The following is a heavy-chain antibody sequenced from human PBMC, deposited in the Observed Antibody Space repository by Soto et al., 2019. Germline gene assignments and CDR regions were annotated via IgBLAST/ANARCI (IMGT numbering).Heavy chain of an antibody. V-gene: IGHV5-51*01. CDR3: ARLSRATVATPAAFDY. J-gene: IGHJ4*02. Sequence: GESLKISCKGSGYSFNRYYIDWVRQMPGKGLEWMGIVHPGDSDTRYSPSFQGQVTMSADRSISTAYLQWSSLKASDTAIYYCARLSRATVATPAAFDYWGQGTLVTVSS. CDR2: VHPGDSDT. CDR1: GYSFNRYY. D-gene: IGHD4-17*01.